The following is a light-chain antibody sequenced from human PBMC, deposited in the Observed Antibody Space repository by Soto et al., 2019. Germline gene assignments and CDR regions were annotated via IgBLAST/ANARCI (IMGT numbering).Light chain of an antibody. CDR2: GVS. V-gene: IGLV2-14*01. CDR1: SSNVGGYNY. J-gene: IGLJ2*01. Sequence: QSALTQPASVSGSPGQSITISCTGTSSNVGGYNYVSWYQQHPGKAPKLMIYGVSNRPSGVSNRFSGSKSGNTASLTISGLQAEDEADYYCRSYGSSITLVVFGGGTKLTVL. CDR3: RSYGSSITLVV.